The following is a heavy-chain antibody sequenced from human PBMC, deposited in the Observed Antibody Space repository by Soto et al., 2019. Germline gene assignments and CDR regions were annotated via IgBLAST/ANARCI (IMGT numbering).Heavy chain of an antibody. CDR2: IKEDGGKT. CDR1: GLTLSRYW. Sequence: EVQLVESGGGLVQPGGSLRLSCVASGLTLSRYWMSWVRQAPGKGLEWVANIKEDGGKTYYVDSVKGRFTISRDNAKNSVYLQMNSLRVEDTAVYYCSRDYYGPGPDWGQGTTVTVSS. J-gene: IGHJ4*02. V-gene: IGHV3-7*04. D-gene: IGHD3-22*01. CDR3: SRDYYGPGPD.